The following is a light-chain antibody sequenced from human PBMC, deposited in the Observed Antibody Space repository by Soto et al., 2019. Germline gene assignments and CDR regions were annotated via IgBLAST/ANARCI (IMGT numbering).Light chain of an antibody. CDR2: EVS. V-gene: IGLV2-14*01. CDR1: SSDVGGYNF. J-gene: IGLJ3*02. Sequence: QSALTQPASVSGSPGQSITISCTGTSSDVGGYNFVSWYQQQPGKAPRLIIYEVSSRPSGVYYRFSGSKSGNTASLTISGLQAEDEADYYCSSYTLRNTLVLFGGGTKLTVL. CDR3: SSYTLRNTLVL.